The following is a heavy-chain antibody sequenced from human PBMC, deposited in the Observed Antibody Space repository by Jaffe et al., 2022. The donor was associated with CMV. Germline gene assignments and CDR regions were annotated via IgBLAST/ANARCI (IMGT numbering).Heavy chain of an antibody. CDR1: GFTFSNYA. D-gene: IGHD2-2*01. V-gene: IGHV3-30*18. J-gene: IGHJ4*02. CDR3: VKTDCGIIGCRLLDY. CDR2: ISNDGDST. Sequence: QVQVVESGGGVVQPGRSLRLSCAASGFTFSNYAMHWVRQAPGKGLEWVAVISNDGDSTYYVDSVKGRFTVSRDNSKNTLYLQMNSLRAEDTAVYYCVKTDCGIIGCRLLDYWGQGTLVTVSS.